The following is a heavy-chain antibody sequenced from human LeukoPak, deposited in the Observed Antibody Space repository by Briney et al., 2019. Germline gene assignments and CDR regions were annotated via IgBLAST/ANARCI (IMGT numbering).Heavy chain of an antibody. Sequence: ASVKVSCKASGYTFVSYDINWVRQATGQGLEWMGWMKPSSGTTGYAQEFQGRVTMTRNTSTSTAYKEVSSLRSDDTAVYYCARGHDSGFDPWGQGTLVTVSS. CDR3: ARGHDSGFDP. J-gene: IGHJ5*02. CDR2: MKPSSGTT. CDR1: GYTFVSYD. V-gene: IGHV1-8*01. D-gene: IGHD3-10*01.